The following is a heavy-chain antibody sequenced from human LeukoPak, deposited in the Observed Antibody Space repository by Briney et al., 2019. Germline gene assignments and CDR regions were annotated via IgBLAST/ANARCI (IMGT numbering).Heavy chain of an antibody. D-gene: IGHD3/OR15-3a*01. CDR2: ISSSGNTI. J-gene: IGHJ4*02. V-gene: IGHV3-48*03. CDR1: GFTFSTYE. CDR3: AGRGRKDY. Sequence: GGSLRLSCAVSGFTFSTYEMNWVRQAPGKGLEWVSYISSSGNTIYYADSVKGRFTISRDNAKNSLYLQMNSLTADDTALYYCAGRGRKDYWGQGALVTVSS.